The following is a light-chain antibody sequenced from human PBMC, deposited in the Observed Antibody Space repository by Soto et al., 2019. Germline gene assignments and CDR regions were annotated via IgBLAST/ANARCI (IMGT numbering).Light chain of an antibody. CDR2: DVT. J-gene: IGLJ2*01. Sequence: QSALTQPRSVSGSPGQSVTIPCTGTSSDVGGSRSVSWYQHHPGKAPKLLIYDVTKRPSGVPDRFSGSKSGNTASLTVSGLQAEDEADYFCCSYAGSYTFVVFGGGPKVTVL. V-gene: IGLV2-11*01. CDR3: CSYAGSYTFVV. CDR1: SSDVGGSRS.